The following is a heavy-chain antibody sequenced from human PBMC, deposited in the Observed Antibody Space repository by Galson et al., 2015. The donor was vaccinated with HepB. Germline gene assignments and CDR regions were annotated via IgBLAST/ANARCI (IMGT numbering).Heavy chain of an antibody. V-gene: IGHV3-48*02. CDR1: GFTFSDYR. J-gene: IGHJ4*02. CDR2: ISRSSIVI. CDR3: TRDFAEMATDY. Sequence: SLRLSCAVSGFTFSDYRMNWVRQAPGKRLEWISYISRSSIVIYYADFVKGRFTISRDNAKNLLYLQMNSLTDEDTAVYYCTRDFAEMATDYWGQGTMVTVSS. D-gene: IGHD5-24*01.